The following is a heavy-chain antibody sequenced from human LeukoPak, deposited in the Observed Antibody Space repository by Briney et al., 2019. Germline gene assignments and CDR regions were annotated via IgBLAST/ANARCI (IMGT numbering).Heavy chain of an antibody. D-gene: IGHD2-21*01. J-gene: IGHJ3*01. Sequence: GGSLRLSCVASGFGLSGYNMNWVRQAPGKGLEWVSQISISGETTYYTDSVKGRFTISRDNAKNSLYLQMTSLRAEDTAVYYCGRLPTLDNQRAYSSWGAFDVWGLGTVVTVSS. CDR2: ISISGETT. CDR1: GFGLSGYN. V-gene: IGHV3-48*01. CDR3: GRLPTLDNQRAYSSWGAFDV.